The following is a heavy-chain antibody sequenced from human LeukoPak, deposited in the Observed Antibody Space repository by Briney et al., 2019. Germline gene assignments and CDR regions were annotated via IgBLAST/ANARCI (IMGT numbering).Heavy chain of an antibody. J-gene: IGHJ4*02. D-gene: IGHD1-26*01. CDR2: ISGSGGST. CDR3: AREAEGATLRGYFDY. V-gene: IGHV3-23*01. Sequence: RGSLRLSCAASGFTFSSYAMSWVRQAPGKGLEWVSAISGSGGSTYYADSVKGRFTISRDNSKNTLYLQMNSLRAEDTAVYYCAREAEGATLRGYFDYWGQGTLVTVSS. CDR1: GFTFSSYA.